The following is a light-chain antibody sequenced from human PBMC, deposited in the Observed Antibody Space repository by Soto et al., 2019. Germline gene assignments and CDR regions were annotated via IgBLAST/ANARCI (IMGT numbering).Light chain of an antibody. CDR2: GAS. V-gene: IGKV3-20*01. CDR3: QQYGSSPRT. CDR1: QTVVSSY. J-gene: IGKJ1*01. Sequence: EIVLTQSPGTLSLSPGARATLSCRASQTVVSSYLAWYQQRPGQAPRLLIFGASSRATGIPDRFSGSGSGTDFTLTIRRLEPEDSAVYYCQQYGSSPRTFGQGTKVEIK.